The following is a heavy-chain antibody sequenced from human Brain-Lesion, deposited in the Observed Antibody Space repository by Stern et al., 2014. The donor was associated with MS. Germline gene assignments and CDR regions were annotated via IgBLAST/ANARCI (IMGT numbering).Heavy chain of an antibody. CDR2: IFNSGST. D-gene: IGHD2-2*01. V-gene: IGHV4-61*02. J-gene: IGHJ6*02. Sequence: VQLEESGPGLVKPSQTLSLSCTVSGGSISSGGYYWSWIRQPAGKGLEWIGRIFNSGSTRYNPSPKSRGTISQDTSKTQFPLRLNSMTAADTAVYYCARGRVVPGFQYYATDVWGQGTTVIVSS. CDR1: GGSISSGGYY. CDR3: ARGRVVPGFQYYATDV.